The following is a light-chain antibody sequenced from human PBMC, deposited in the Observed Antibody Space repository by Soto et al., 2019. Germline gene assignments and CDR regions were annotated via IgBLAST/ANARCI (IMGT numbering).Light chain of an antibody. CDR2: AAS. CDR1: QGIISW. J-gene: IGKJ3*01. Sequence: DIQMTQSPSSVSASVGDRVTITCRASQGIISWLAWYQQKPGTAPKLLIYAASSLQSGVPSRFSGSGSGTEFTLTISSLQPEDFATYYCQQANSFPFTFGPGTKVDIK. V-gene: IGKV1-12*01. CDR3: QQANSFPFT.